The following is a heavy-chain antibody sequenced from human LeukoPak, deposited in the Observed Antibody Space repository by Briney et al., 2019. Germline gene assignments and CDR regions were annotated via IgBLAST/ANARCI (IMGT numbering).Heavy chain of an antibody. Sequence: ASVKVSCKASGDTFTSYDINWARQATGQGLERMGGMNPKSGKKGYAQKSQGRVTITRKTSKSTAYRELSSLRSEDTAVYYCARSRRGIAAAGTSYYFDYWGQGTLVTVSS. CDR3: ARSRRGIAAAGTSYYFDY. V-gene: IGHV1-8*03. CDR1: GDTFTSYD. J-gene: IGHJ4*02. D-gene: IGHD6-13*01. CDR2: MNPKSGKK.